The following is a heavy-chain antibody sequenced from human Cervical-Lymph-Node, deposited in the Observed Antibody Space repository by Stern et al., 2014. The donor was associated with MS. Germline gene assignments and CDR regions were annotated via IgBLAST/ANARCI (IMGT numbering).Heavy chain of an antibody. V-gene: IGHV1-18*01. CDR1: GYTFTSYG. J-gene: IGHJ4*02. CDR2: INPHSGNT. Sequence: QVQLVQSGGEVKKPGTSVKVSCKTSGYTFTSYGITWVRQAPGQGPEWLGRINPHSGNTLYAQKFQGRVTMTTDTSTTTAYLELRSLTSDDTAVYYCSRDWGEVPTISDYWGQGTLVTVSS. D-gene: IGHD2-21*02. CDR3: SRDWGEVPTISDY.